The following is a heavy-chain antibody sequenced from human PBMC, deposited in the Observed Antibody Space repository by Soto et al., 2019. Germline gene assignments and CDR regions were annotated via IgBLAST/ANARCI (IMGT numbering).Heavy chain of an antibody. CDR1: GGTFSSYA. Sequence: SVKVSCKASGGTFSSYAISWVRQAPGQGLEWMGGIIPIFGTANYAQKFQGRVTITADKSTSTAYMELSSLRSEDTAVYYCARVSHHYAYYYGMDVWGQGPTVTVYS. CDR3: ARVSHHYAYYYGMDV. CDR2: IIPIFGTA. V-gene: IGHV1-69*06. J-gene: IGHJ6*02. D-gene: IGHD3-16*01.